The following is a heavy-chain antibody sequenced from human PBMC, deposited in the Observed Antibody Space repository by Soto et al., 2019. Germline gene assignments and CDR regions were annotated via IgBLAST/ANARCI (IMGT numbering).Heavy chain of an antibody. Sequence: QVQVQESGPGLVKPSGTLSLTCAVSGGSINNNFWSWVRQPPGKGLEWIGEIYQTGSINYNPSLRKRGHISVKKAKKQFAPKGDSGTGGEHGFYYCVRGNDNFDFWNNWSLDPWGQGTLVTVSS. J-gene: IGHJ5*02. CDR2: IYQTGSI. D-gene: IGHD3-3*01. CDR3: VRGNDNFDFWNNWSLDP. CDR1: GGSINNNFW. V-gene: IGHV4-4*02.